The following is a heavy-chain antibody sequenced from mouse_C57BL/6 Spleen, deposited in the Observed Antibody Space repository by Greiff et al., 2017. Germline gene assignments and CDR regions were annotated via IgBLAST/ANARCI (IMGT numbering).Heavy chain of an antibody. D-gene: IGHD1-3*01. J-gene: IGHJ4*01. Sequence: EVMLVESGGGLVKPGGSLKLSCAASGFTFSDYGMHWVRQAPEKGLEWVAYISSGSSTIYYADTVKGRFTISRDNAKNTLFLQMTSLRSEDTAMYYCAREKLDHAMDYGGKGTSVTVSS. CDR1: GFTFSDYG. CDR2: ISSGSSTI. CDR3: AREKLDHAMDY. V-gene: IGHV5-17*01.